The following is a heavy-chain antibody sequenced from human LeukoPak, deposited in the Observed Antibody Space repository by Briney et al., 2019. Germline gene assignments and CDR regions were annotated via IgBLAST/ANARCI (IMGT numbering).Heavy chain of an antibody. CDR2: ISYSGST. V-gene: IGHV4-39*01. CDR1: GDSINSYY. Sequence: PSETLSFTCSVSGDSINSYYWGWIRQPPGKGLEWIGSISYSGSTYYNPSLKSRVTISVDTSKNQLSLKLSSVTAADTAVYYCAGHYRRTSSGWPPSDYWGQGTLVTVSS. D-gene: IGHD6-19*01. CDR3: AGHYRRTSSGWPPSDY. J-gene: IGHJ4*02.